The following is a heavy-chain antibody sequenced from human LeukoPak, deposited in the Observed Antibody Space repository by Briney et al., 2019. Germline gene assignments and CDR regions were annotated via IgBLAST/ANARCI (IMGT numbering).Heavy chain of an antibody. Sequence: GGSLRLSCAASGFTFSSYAMRCVRQAPGKGVEWVSGITGRGGGTYYADSVKGRFTISRDSSSSTLFLQMKSLRAEDTATYYCAKEVAAGRKGIDYWGQGILVTVSS. D-gene: IGHD6-6*01. CDR1: GFTFSSYA. V-gene: IGHV3-23*01. J-gene: IGHJ4*02. CDR3: AKEVAAGRKGIDY. CDR2: ITGRGGGT.